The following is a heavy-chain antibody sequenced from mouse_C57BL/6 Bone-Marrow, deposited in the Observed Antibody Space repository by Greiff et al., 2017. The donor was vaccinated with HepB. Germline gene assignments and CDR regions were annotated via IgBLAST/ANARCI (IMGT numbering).Heavy chain of an antibody. CDR2: LWGGGST. CDR1: GFSFTSYG. CDR3: ARPYYDYDWFAF. D-gene: IGHD2-4*01. J-gene: IGHJ3*01. V-gene: IGHV2-5*01. Sequence: QVQLQQSGPGLVQPSQSLSITCTVSGFSFTSYGVHWVRQSPGKGLEWLGVLWGGGSTDYNAAFMSRLSITKDNSKSQVCFKMHSLQADDTAIYYCARPYYDYDWFAFWGQGTLVTVSA.